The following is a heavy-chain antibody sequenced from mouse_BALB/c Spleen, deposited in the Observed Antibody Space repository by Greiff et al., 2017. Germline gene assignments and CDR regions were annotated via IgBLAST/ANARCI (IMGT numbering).Heavy chain of an antibody. CDR2: INSDGGST. J-gene: IGHJ3*01. V-gene: IGHV5-2*01. CDR3: ARGAYDISWFAY. D-gene: IGHD2-3*01. Sequence: EVQRVESGAGLVQPGESLKLSCESNEYEFPSHDMSWVRKTPEKRLELVAAINSDGGSTYYPDTMERRFIISRDNTKRTLYLQMSSLRSEDTALYYCARGAYDISWFAYWGQGTLVTVSA. CDR1: EYEFPSHD.